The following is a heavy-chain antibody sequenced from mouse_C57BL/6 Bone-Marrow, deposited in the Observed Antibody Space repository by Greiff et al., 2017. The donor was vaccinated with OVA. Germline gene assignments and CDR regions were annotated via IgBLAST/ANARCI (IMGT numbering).Heavy chain of an antibody. CDR2: INYDGSST. V-gene: IGHV5-16*01. Sequence: EVKLVESEGGLVQPGSSMKLSCTASGFTFSDYYMAWVRQVPEKGLEWVANINYDGSSTYYLDSLKSRFIISRDNAKNLLYLQMSSLKSEDTATYYCARDRGDGSSYGGYFDYWGQGTTLTVSS. J-gene: IGHJ2*01. CDR1: GFTFSDYY. D-gene: IGHD1-1*01. CDR3: ARDRGDGSSYGGYFDY.